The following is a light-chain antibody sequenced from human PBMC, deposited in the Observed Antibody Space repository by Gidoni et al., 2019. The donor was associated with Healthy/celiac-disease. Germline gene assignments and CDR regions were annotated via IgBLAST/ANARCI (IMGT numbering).Light chain of an antibody. Sequence: DIQMTHSPSSLSASVGDRVTITCRASQSISSYLNWYQQKPGKAPKLLIYAASSLQSGVPSRFSGSRSGTDFTLTISSLQPEDFATYYCQQSYSTPFTFGPGTKVDIK. J-gene: IGKJ3*01. CDR2: AAS. V-gene: IGKV1-39*01. CDR3: QQSYSTPFT. CDR1: QSISSY.